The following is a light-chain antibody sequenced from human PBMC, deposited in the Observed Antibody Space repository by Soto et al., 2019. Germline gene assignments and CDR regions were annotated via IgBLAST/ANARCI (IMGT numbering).Light chain of an antibody. CDR2: GAS. J-gene: IGKJ4*01. V-gene: IGKV3-15*01. CDR3: QQYNTWPLT. Sequence: EIVMTQSQATLSVSPGERATLSCRASQGVTTNLAWYQQKPGQAPRLLIYGASTRATGIPARFSGSGSGTEFTLTISSLQSEDFAVYYCQQYNTWPLTFGGGTKVEIK. CDR1: QGVTTN.